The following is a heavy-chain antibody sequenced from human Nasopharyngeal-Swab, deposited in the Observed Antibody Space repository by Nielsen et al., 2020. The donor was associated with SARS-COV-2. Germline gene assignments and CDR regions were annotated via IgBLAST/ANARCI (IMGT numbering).Heavy chain of an antibody. CDR3: ARGGKDIVVVPASPHWYFDL. J-gene: IGHJ2*01. CDR1: GYTFTSYG. V-gene: IGHV1-18*01. CDR2: ISAYNGNT. Sequence: ASVKVSCKASGYTFTSYGISWVRQAPGQGVEWMGWISAYNGNTNYAQKLQGRVTMTTDTSTSTAYMELRSLRSDDTAVYYCARGGKDIVVVPASPHWYFDLWAVAPWSLSPQ. D-gene: IGHD2-2*01.